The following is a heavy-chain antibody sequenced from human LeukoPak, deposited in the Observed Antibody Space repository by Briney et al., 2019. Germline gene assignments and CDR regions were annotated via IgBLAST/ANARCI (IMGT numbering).Heavy chain of an antibody. CDR3: ARLRRYYYDSSGSNFDY. CDR2: IYPGDSDT. D-gene: IGHD3-22*01. CDR1: GYSFTSYW. J-gene: IGHJ4*02. V-gene: IGHV5-51*01. Sequence: GESLEISCKGSGYSFTSYWIGWVRQMPGKGLEWMGIIYPGDSDTRYSPSFQGQVTISADKSISTAYLQWSSLKASDTAMYYCARLRRYYYDSSGSNFDYWGQGTLVTVSS.